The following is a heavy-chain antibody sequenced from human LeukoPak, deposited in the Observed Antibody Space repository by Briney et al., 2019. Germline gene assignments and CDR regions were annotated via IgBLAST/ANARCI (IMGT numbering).Heavy chain of an antibody. D-gene: IGHD3-10*01. CDR1: GGSISPYF. J-gene: IGHJ5*02. V-gene: IGHV4-59*01. CDR2: ISYTGST. CDR3: ARDDCWGVTNFDP. Sequence: SETLSLTCTVSGGSISPYFWSWMRQTPGKGLEWIGYISYTGSTNYNPALKSRVTISVDTSKNQFSLQLTSATAADTAVYYCARDDCWGVTNFDPWGQGTLVTVSS.